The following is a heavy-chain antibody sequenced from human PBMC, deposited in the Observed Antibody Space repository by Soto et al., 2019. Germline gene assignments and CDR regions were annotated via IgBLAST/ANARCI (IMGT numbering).Heavy chain of an antibody. CDR2: IIPIFGTA. CDR3: AGSESHYDYYGMDV. CDR1: GGTFSSYA. V-gene: IGHV1-69*01. J-gene: IGHJ6*02. Sequence: QVQLVQSGAEVKKPGSSVKVSCKASGGTFSSYAISWVRQAPGQGLEWMGGIIPIFGTANYAQKFQGRVTITADESTSTASMELGSLRSEDTAVYYWAGSESHYDYYGMDVWGQGATVTVSS.